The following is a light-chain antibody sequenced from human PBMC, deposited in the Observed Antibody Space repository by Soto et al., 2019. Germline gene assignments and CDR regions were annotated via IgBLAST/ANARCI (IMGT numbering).Light chain of an antibody. CDR2: KAY. V-gene: IGKV1-5*03. CDR1: QSISSW. CDR3: QHWNTYPWS. Sequence: DIQMTQAPSTLSAAVGVRVTITCRDRQSISSWVAGYQHKPGKGPKLLIYKAYHLESGVTSRFSGSGYGTEFTLTISSLQPGDFATYYSQHWNTYPWSFGHGTKVDIK. J-gene: IGKJ1*01.